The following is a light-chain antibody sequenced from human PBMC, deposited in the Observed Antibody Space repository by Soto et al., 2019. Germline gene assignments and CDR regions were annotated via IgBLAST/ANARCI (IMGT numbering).Light chain of an antibody. CDR3: QQSYSTPTIT. CDR1: QTIRSF. Sequence: DIQMTQSPSSLSTSVGDRVTITCRASQTIRSFLNWYQHKPGTAPKLLIHATSRLQSGVPSRFSGHGSGTDFTLTIINLQPEDFATYYCQQSYSTPTITFGQGPRREIK. CDR2: ATS. J-gene: IGKJ5*01. V-gene: IGKV1-39*01.